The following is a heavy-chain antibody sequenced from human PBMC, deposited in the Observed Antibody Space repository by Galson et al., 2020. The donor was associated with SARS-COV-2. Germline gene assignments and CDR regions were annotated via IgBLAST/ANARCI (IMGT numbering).Heavy chain of an antibody. CDR2: IYSEGSST. CDR1: GFTFSNHW. CDR3: ARGDMGNDYFDY. Sequence: ALHGESLKISCAVSGFTFSNHWMHWVRQAPGKGLVWVSRIYSEGSSTSYEDSVKGRFTISGDNAKNTLYLQMNSLRAEDTAVYYCARGDMGNDYFDYWGQGTLVTVSS. D-gene: IGHD7-27*01. V-gene: IGHV3-74*01. J-gene: IGHJ4*02.